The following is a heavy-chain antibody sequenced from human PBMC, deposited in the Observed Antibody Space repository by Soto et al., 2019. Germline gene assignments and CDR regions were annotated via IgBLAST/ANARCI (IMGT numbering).Heavy chain of an antibody. CDR2: ISYDGSNK. D-gene: IGHD3-3*01. CDR3: AKSPGGYYSIDI. CDR1: GFTFSSYG. V-gene: IGHV3-30*18. Sequence: GGSLRLSCAASGFTFSSYGLHWVRQAPGKGLEWVAVISYDGSNKYYADSVKGRFTISRDNSKNTLYLQMNSLRAEDTAVYYCAKSPGGYYSIDIWGQGT. J-gene: IGHJ3*02.